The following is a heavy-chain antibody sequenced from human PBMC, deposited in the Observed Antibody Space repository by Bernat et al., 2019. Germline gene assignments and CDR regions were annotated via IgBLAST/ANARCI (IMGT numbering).Heavy chain of an antibody. D-gene: IGHD1-26*01. Sequence: EVQLVESGGGLVQPGGSLRLSCAASGFTFSSYSMNWVRQAPGKGLEWVSYISSSSSTIYYADSVKGRFTISRDNAKNSLYLQMNSLRDEDTAVYYCARGSIVGATIVVYYYGMDVWGQGTTVTVSS. J-gene: IGHJ6*02. CDR2: ISSSSSTI. CDR3: ARGSIVGATIVVYYYGMDV. CDR1: GFTFSSYS. V-gene: IGHV3-48*02.